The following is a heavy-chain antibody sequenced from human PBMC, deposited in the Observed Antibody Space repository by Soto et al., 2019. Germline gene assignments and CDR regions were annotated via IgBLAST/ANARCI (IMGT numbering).Heavy chain of an antibody. D-gene: IGHD3-10*01. CDR2: ISAGSGDT. CDR1: GYTFTTYA. Sequence: ASVKVSCKASGYTFTTYALQWVRQAPGQGLEWLGWISAGSGDTRYSQNFQGRVTITRDTSASTAYMELRSLRSDDTAVYYCARDQRYYGSGYYYSDSWGQGTLVTVSS. V-gene: IGHV1-3*01. J-gene: IGHJ1*01. CDR3: ARDQRYYGSGYYYSDS.